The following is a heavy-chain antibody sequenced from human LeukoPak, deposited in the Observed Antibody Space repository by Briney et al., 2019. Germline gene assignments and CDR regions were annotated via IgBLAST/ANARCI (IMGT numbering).Heavy chain of an antibody. Sequence: GGSLRLSCAASGFTFSNAWMSWVRQAPGKGLEWVGRIKSKTDGGTTDYAAPVKGSFTISRDDSKNTLYLQMNSLKTEDTAVYYCAKPGLWGYSGSYYRDAFDIWGQGTMVTVSS. J-gene: IGHJ3*02. CDR3: AKPGLWGYSGSYYRDAFDI. V-gene: IGHV3-15*01. CDR2: IKSKTDGGTT. D-gene: IGHD1-26*01. CDR1: GFTFSNAW.